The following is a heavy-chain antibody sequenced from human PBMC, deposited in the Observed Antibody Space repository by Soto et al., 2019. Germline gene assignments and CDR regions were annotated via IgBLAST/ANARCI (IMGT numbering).Heavy chain of an antibody. V-gene: IGHV3-21*01. D-gene: IGHD1-1*01. CDR2: IRRSGDYT. CDR3: ARSTSLGGMDV. Sequence: EVQLVESGGGLVMPGGSLRLSCIASGFSFSTYSMNWVRQAPGKGLEWISSIRRSGDYTYYADSLKGRFTISRDNAKNYLSLQMISVRAEDTAVYYCARSTSLGGMDVWGQGTTVTVSS. CDR1: GFSFSTYS. J-gene: IGHJ6*02.